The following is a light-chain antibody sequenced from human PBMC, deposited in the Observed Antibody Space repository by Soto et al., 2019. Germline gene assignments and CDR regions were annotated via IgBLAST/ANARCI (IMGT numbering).Light chain of an antibody. CDR3: QQYRT. Sequence: EMVLTQSPGTLSLSPAERATLSCRASQSVSSTYLAWYQQKPGQAPRLLIYVASSRPTGIPDRFSGSGSGTTFTLTISGLEPEDVAVYYCQQYRTFGPGTKVEVK. CDR2: VAS. CDR1: QSVSSTY. V-gene: IGKV3-20*01. J-gene: IGKJ1*01.